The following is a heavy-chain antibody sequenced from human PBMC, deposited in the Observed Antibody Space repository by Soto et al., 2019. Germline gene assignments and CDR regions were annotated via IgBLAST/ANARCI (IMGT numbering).Heavy chain of an antibody. V-gene: IGHV1-8*01. Sequence: ASVKVSCKASGYTFTNYDINWVRQATGQGLEWMGWMNPNSGNTGYAQKFQGRVTLTRDTSISTAYMELSSLRSDDTAVYYCARDYYGSGSYYNFWRQGTLVTVSS. D-gene: IGHD3-10*01. CDR2: MNPNSGNT. CDR3: ARDYYGSGSYYNF. CDR1: GYTFTNYD. J-gene: IGHJ4*02.